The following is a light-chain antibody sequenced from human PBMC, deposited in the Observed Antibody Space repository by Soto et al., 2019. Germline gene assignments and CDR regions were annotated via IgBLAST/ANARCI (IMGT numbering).Light chain of an antibody. CDR1: QDIRGA. Sequence: AIQLTQSPSSLSESVGDRVTITCRASQDIRGALAWYQQKPGKPPKLLIFDVSSLQSGVPSRFSGSGSGTDFTLTIISLQPEDFATYYCQQFNTYPITFGQGTRLEIK. CDR2: DVS. V-gene: IGKV1-13*02. J-gene: IGKJ5*01. CDR3: QQFNTYPIT.